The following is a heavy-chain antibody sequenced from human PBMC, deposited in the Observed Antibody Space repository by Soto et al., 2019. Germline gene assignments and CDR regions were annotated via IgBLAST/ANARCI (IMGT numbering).Heavy chain of an antibody. J-gene: IGHJ3*02. V-gene: IGHV3-53*02. CDR2: IYSGGST. CDR1: GFTVSSNY. CDR3: ARVAYYYDSSDYYDAFDI. D-gene: IGHD3-22*01. Sequence: EVQLVETGGGLIQPGGSLRLSCAASGFTVSSNYMSWVRQAPGKGLEWVSVIYSGGSTYYADSVKGRFTISRDNSKNTLYLQMNSLRAEDTAVYYCARVAYYYDSSDYYDAFDIWGQGTMVTVSS.